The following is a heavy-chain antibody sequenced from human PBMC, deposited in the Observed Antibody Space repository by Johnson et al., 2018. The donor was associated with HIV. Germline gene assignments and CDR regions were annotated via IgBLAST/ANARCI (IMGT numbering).Heavy chain of an antibody. CDR1: GFIFRNYW. D-gene: IGHD6-19*01. CDR3: ARKQWLEIPSDALDV. J-gene: IGHJ3*01. V-gene: IGHV3-74*03. CDR2: IYSDGSDT. Sequence: VQLVESGGGLVQPGGSLRLSCAASGFIFRNYWMYWVRQAPGKGLVWVARIYSDGSDTAYADSVKGRFTISRDNAKKMLYRQMNRLRADDTALYYCARKQWLEIPSDALDVWGQGTMVTVSS.